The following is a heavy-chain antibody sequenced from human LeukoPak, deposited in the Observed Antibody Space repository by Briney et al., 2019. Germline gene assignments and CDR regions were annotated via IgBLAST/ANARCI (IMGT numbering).Heavy chain of an antibody. CDR1: GYTFTSYG. D-gene: IGHD3-10*01. J-gene: IGHJ5*02. CDR3: ARQYYYGSGSYYNGVPFPFDP. Sequence: ASVKVSCKASGYTFTSYGISWVRQAPGQGLEWMGWISAYNGNTNYAQKLQGRVTMTTDTSTGTAYMELRSLRSDDTAVYYCARQYYYGSGSYYNGVPFPFDPWGQGTLVTVSS. V-gene: IGHV1-18*04. CDR2: ISAYNGNT.